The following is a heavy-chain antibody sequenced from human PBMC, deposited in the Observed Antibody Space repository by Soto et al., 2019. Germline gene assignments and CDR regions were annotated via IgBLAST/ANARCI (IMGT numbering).Heavy chain of an antibody. CDR1: GFTFGDYA. V-gene: IGHV3-49*04. CDR3: TRVELNYDFWSGYYSGAQYYYGMDV. D-gene: IGHD3-3*01. J-gene: IGHJ6*02. CDR2: IRSKAYGGTT. Sequence: AGGSLRLSCTASGFTFGDYAMSWVRQAPGKGLEWVGFIRSKAYGGTTEYAASVKGRFTISRDDSKSIAYLQMNSLKTEDTAVYYCTRVELNYDFWSGYYSGAQYYYGMDVWGQGTTVTVSS.